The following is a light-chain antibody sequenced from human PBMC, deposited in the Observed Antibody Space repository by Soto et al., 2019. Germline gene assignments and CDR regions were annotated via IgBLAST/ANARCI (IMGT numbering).Light chain of an antibody. J-gene: IGKJ4*01. V-gene: IGKV3-15*01. CDR3: QQHNAWPLT. Sequence: EIVLTQSPATLSVSPGERATLSCRASQTVGTSLVWYQQKPGQAPSLLIYGASTRAAGIPARFSGSGSGTDFTLTISSLQSEDFAVYYYQQHNAWPLTFGGGTEVEIK. CDR2: GAS. CDR1: QTVGTS.